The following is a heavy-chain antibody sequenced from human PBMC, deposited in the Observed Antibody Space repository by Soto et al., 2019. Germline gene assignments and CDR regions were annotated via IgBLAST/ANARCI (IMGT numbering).Heavy chain of an antibody. V-gene: IGHV1-18*01. CDR3: ERVGSPWYWYFDY. D-gene: IGHD6-13*01. CDR1: GYAFTTYG. J-gene: IGHJ4*02. CDR2: IAAYNGKT. Sequence: QVQLVQSGAEVKKPGASVKVSCKASGYAFTTYGITWVRQAPGQGLEGMGWIAAYNGKTNYAENLQGRVTMTIETSKRTGYMELRNLRSDDKDVYYCERVGSPWYWYFDYWDQGTLVTVSS.